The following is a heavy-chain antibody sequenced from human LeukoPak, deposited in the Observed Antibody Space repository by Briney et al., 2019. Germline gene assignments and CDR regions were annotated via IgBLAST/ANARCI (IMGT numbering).Heavy chain of an antibody. Sequence: SETLSLTCAVYGESFSNYYWNWIRQPPGKGLEWIGEINHSGSTNYNPSLKSRVTISVDPSKNQFSLKLTSLTAADTAVYYCARRGEQVYPNWFDPWGQGTLVTVSS. D-gene: IGHD1/OR15-1a*01. V-gene: IGHV4-34*01. CDR1: GESFSNYY. J-gene: IGHJ5*02. CDR3: ARRGEQVYPNWFDP. CDR2: INHSGST.